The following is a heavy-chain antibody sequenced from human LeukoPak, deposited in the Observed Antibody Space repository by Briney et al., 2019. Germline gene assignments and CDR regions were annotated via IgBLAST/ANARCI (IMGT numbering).Heavy chain of an antibody. J-gene: IGHJ4*02. CDR2: IRYDGSNQ. D-gene: IGHD3-10*01. CDR3: AKDHQLLWFGESTFDY. CDR1: GFTFSSYG. V-gene: IGHV3-30*02. Sequence: PGGSLRLSCAASGFTFSSYGMHWVRQAPGKGLEWLSFIRYDGSNQYYADSVKGRFTISRDNSKNRLYLQMNSLRAEDTAVYYCAKDHQLLWFGESTFDYWGQGTLVTVSS.